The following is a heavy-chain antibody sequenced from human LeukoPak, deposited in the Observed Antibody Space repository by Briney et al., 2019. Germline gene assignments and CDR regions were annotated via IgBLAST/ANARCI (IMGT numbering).Heavy chain of an antibody. D-gene: IGHD3-3*01. Sequence: GGSLRLFCAASGFTFSSYWMSWVRQAPGKGLEWVANIKQDGSEKYYVDSVKGRFTISRDNAKNSLYLQMNSMRAEDKAVYYCARDRRFLEWLFGDYWGQGTLVTVSS. V-gene: IGHV3-7*01. CDR3: ARDRRFLEWLFGDY. CDR1: GFTFSSYW. J-gene: IGHJ4*02. CDR2: IKQDGSEK.